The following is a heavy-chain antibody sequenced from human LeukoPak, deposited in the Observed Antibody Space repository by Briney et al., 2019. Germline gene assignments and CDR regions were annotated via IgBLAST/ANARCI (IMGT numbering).Heavy chain of an antibody. J-gene: IGHJ4*02. CDR2: IIPIFGTA. CDR1: GGTFSSYA. CDR3: ARGQNDANYYDSSGPPIY. Sequence: SVNVSCKASGGTFSSYAISWVRQAPGQGLEWMGGIIPIFGTANYAQKFQGRVTITADESTSTAYMELSSLRSEDTAVYYCARGQNDANYYDSSGPPIYWGQGTLVTVSS. D-gene: IGHD3-22*01. V-gene: IGHV1-69*13.